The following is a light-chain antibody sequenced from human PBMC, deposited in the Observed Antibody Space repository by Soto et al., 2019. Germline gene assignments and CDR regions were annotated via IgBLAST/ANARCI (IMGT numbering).Light chain of an antibody. CDR1: QSVSSD. CDR2: GAS. J-gene: IGKJ1*01. V-gene: IGKV3-15*01. CDR3: HQYNHWPRT. Sequence: EIVMTQSPATLSVSPGELATLSCRASQSVSSDLAWYQQKPGQAPRLLIYGASARATGIPARFSGSGSGTEFTLTISSLQSEYFAVYYCHQYNHWPRTFGQGTKVEIK.